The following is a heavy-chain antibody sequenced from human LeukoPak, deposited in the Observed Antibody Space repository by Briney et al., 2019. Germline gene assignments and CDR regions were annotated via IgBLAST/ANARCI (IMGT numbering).Heavy chain of an antibody. Sequence: GGSLRLPCAASGFTFSSYGMHWVRQAPGKGLEWVAVIWYDGSNKYYADSVKGRFTISRDNSKNTLYLQMNSLRAEDTAVYYCAREGRPDAFDIWGQGTMVTVSS. CDR1: GFTFSSYG. D-gene: IGHD1-1*01. J-gene: IGHJ3*02. V-gene: IGHV3-33*01. CDR2: IWYDGSNK. CDR3: AREGRPDAFDI.